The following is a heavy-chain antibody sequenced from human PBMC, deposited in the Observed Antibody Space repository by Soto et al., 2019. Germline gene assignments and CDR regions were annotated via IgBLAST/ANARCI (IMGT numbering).Heavy chain of an antibody. CDR2: IGTAGDT. CDR1: GFTFSSYD. J-gene: IGHJ4*02. V-gene: IGHV3-13*01. Sequence: GGSLRLSCAASGFTFSSYDMHWVRQATGKGLEWVSAIGTAGDTYYPGSVKGRFTISRENAKNSLYLQMNSLRAGDAAVYYCARETLSGTFTEPDFWGQGTLVTISS. CDR3: ARETLSGTFTEPDF. D-gene: IGHD3-10*01.